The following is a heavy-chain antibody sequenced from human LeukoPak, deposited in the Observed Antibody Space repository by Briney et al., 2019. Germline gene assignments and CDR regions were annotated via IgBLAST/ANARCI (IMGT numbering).Heavy chain of an antibody. V-gene: IGHV3-21*01. Sequence: GGSLRLSCAASGFAFSSYTMNWVRQAPGKGLEWVSCISSSSSYIYYADSVKGRFTISRDNAKNSLYLQVNSLRAEDTAVYYCARDLGTTMLRGVNAIDYWGQGTLVTVSS. CDR3: ARDLGTTMLRGVNAIDY. CDR2: ISSSSSYI. D-gene: IGHD3-10*01. J-gene: IGHJ4*02. CDR1: GFAFSSYT.